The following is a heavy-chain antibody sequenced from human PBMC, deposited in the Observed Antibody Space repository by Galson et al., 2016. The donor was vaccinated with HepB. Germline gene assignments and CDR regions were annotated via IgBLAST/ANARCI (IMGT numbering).Heavy chain of an antibody. Sequence: LRLSCAASGFTFSSYWMAWVRQAPGKGLEWVANINQDGSEKNYVDSVKGRFTISRDKSKSALYLQMDSLRAEDTALYYCARDRGDGRRSRYHLNHWGQGTLVTVSS. CDR1: GFTFSSYW. CDR2: INQDGSEK. V-gene: IGHV3-7*01. D-gene: IGHD3-16*01. J-gene: IGHJ5*02. CDR3: ARDRGDGRRSRYHLNH.